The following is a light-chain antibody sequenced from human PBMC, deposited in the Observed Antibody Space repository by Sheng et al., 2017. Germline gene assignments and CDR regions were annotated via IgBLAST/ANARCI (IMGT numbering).Light chain of an antibody. CDR3: QQYDRSRIFT. CDR1: QSVLYSSSNKKY. J-gene: IGKJ3*01. Sequence: DIVMTQSPDSLAVSLGERATINCKSSQSVLYSSSNKKYLSWFQQKPGQPPKLLIYWASIRQYGVPDRFSGSGSGTDFTLTISRLQPEDVAVYYCQQYDRSRIFTFGPGTKVTLK. V-gene: IGKV4-1*01. CDR2: WAS.